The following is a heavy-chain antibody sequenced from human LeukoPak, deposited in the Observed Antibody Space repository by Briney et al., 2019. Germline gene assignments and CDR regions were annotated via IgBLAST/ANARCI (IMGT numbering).Heavy chain of an antibody. Sequence: GGSLRLSCAASGFTFSSYWMHWVRQAPGKGLEWVAFIRYDGSNKYYADSVKGRFTISRDNSKNTLYLQMNSLRAEDTAVYYCAKDRRIRQLVTDDAFDIWGQGTMVTVSS. CDR1: GFTFSSYW. CDR2: IRYDGSNK. CDR3: AKDRRIRQLVTDDAFDI. D-gene: IGHD6-13*01. V-gene: IGHV3-30*02. J-gene: IGHJ3*02.